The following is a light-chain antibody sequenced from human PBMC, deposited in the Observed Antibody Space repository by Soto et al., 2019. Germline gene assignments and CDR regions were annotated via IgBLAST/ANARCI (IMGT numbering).Light chain of an antibody. CDR3: RQSYRTHRIT. Sequence: EIPMTQFPSSRPASVRARVTTTSRPSQSIRKYLNWDQQTPGKATKLLCYAASSLQSGVPSRFSGRGSGTDFTLTISSLQPADFATYYCRQSYRTHRITFGQGTRLEIK. J-gene: IGKJ5*01. V-gene: IGKV1-39*01. CDR2: AAS. CDR1: QSIRKY.